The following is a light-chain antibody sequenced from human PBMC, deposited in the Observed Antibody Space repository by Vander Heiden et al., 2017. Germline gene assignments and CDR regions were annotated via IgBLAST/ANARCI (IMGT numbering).Light chain of an antibody. Sequence: PGQTVTISCIRSSGSIASNYVQWYQQRPGRSPTTVIIEDNQRPSGVPDRFSGSIDSSSNSASLTISGLKTEDEADYCCQSYDSSNHWVFGGGTKLSVL. V-gene: IGLV6-57*01. CDR3: QSYDSSNHWV. CDR2: EDN. CDR1: SGSIASNY. J-gene: IGLJ3*02.